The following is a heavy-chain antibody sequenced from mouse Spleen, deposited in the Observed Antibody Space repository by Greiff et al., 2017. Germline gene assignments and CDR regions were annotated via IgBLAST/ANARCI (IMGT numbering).Heavy chain of an antibody. CDR3: ARGGIYYYGSDWFAY. CDR2: INYDGSST. CDR1: GFTFSDYY. V-gene: IGHV5-16*01. D-gene: IGHD1-1*01. Sequence: EVQLVESEGGLVQPGSSMKLSCTASGFTFSDYYMAWVRQVPEKGLEWVANINYDGSSTYYLDSLKSRFIISRDNAKNILYLQMSSLKSEDTATYYCARGGIYYYGSDWFAYWGQGTLVTVSA. J-gene: IGHJ3*01.